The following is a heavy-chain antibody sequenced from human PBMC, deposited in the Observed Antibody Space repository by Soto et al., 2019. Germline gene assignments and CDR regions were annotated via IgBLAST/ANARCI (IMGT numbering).Heavy chain of an antibody. CDR1: GGSISSSSYY. D-gene: IGHD5-12*01. Sequence: KPSETLSLTCTVSGGSISSSSYYWGWIRQPPGKGLEWIGSIYYSGSTYYNPSLKSRVTISVDTSKNQFSLKLSSVTAADTAMYYCARHPPGRWLQSEGAFDIWGQGTMVTVSS. J-gene: IGHJ3*02. CDR2: IYYSGST. CDR3: ARHPPGRWLQSEGAFDI. V-gene: IGHV4-39*01.